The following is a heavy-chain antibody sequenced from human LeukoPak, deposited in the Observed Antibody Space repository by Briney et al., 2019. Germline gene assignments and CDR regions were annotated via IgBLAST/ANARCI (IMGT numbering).Heavy chain of an antibody. CDR1: GFTFNTYA. CDR3: ARVDCTGGSCKPYYYYGMDV. Sequence: PGGSLRLSCAASGFTFNTYAMHWVRQAPGKGLEWVAIIWYDGGNKYYADSVRGRFTISRDNSKNTLFLQMNSLRAEDTAIYYCARVDCTGGSCKPYYYYGMDVWGQGTTVTVSS. J-gene: IGHJ6*02. D-gene: IGHD2-15*01. V-gene: IGHV3-33*08. CDR2: IWYDGGNK.